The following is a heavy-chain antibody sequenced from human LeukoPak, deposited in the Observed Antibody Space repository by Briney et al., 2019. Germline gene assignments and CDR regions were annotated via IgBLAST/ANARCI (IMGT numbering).Heavy chain of an antibody. D-gene: IGHD1-26*01. CDR1: GYTFTSYA. CDR3: AGVSGSYSRIAFDI. CDR2: INAGNGNT. Sequence: EASVKVSCKASGYTFTSYAMHWVRQAPGQRLEWMGWINAGNGNTKYSQEFQGRVTITRDTSASTAYMELSSLRSEDTAVYYCAGVSGSYSRIAFDIWGQGTMVTVSS. J-gene: IGHJ3*02. V-gene: IGHV1-3*03.